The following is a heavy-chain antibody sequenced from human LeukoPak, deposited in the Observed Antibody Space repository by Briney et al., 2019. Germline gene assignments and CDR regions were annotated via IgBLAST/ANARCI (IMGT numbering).Heavy chain of an antibody. J-gene: IGHJ4*02. D-gene: IGHD3-10*01. CDR1: GFTFSSYW. Sequence: GSLRLSCAASGFTFSSYWMYWVRQAPGNGLVWVSRINSDGKTTNYADSVKGRFTISRDNAKNTLYLQMNSLRAEDTAVYYCTRDITLTRGGRSDYWGQGTLVTVSA. V-gene: IGHV3-74*01. CDR3: TRDITLTRGGRSDY. CDR2: INSDGKTT.